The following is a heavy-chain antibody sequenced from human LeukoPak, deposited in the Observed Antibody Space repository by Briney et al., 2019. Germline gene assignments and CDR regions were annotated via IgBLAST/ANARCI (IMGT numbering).Heavy chain of an antibody. CDR1: GGTFSSYA. CDR2: IIPIFGTA. CDR3: ARSDYDYVWGSYLY. J-gene: IGHJ4*02. D-gene: IGHD3-16*02. V-gene: IGHV1-69*01. Sequence: ASVKVSCKASGGTFSSYAISWVRQAPGQGLEWMGGIIPIFGTANYAQKFQGRVTITADESTSTAYMELSSLRSEDTAVYYCARSDYDYVWGSYLYWGQGTLVTVSS.